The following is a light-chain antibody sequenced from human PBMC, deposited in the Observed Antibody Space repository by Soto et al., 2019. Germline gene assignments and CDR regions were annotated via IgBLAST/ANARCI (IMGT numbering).Light chain of an antibody. CDR3: QQRSNWLT. J-gene: IGKJ4*01. CDR1: QSVSSY. CDR2: DAS. Sequence: EIVLTQSPATLSLDPGERATLSCRASQSVSSYLAWYQQKPGQAPRLLVYDASNRATRIPARFSGSGSGTDFTLTISSLEPEELAIYYCQQRSNWLTFGGGTKVAIK. V-gene: IGKV3-11*01.